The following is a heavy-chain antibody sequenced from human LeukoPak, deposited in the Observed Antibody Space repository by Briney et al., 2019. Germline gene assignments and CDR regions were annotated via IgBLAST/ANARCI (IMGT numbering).Heavy chain of an antibody. J-gene: IGHJ4*02. CDR1: GGTFSSYA. CDR2: IIPIFGIA. CDR3: ARQPDGYNSYYFDY. D-gene: IGHD5-24*01. Sequence: ASVKVSYKASGGTFSSYAISWVRQAPGQGLEWMGRIIPIFGIANYAQKFQGRVTITADKSTSTAYMELSSLRSEDTAVYYCARQPDGYNSYYFDYWGQGTLVTVSS. V-gene: IGHV1-69*04.